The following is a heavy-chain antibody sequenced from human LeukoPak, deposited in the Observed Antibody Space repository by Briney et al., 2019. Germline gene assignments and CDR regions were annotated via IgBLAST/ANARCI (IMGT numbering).Heavy chain of an antibody. Sequence: SSETLSLTCTVSGGSISSRTYYWGWVRQPPGKGLEWIGSIYYSGSTYYNPSLKSRVTISVDTSKNQFSLRLSSVTAADTAVYYCARHHHYDVQPPFDHWGQGTLVTVSS. CDR2: IYYSGST. CDR3: ARHHHYDVQPPFDH. D-gene: IGHD3-22*01. J-gene: IGHJ1*01. CDR1: GGSISSRTYY. V-gene: IGHV4-39*01.